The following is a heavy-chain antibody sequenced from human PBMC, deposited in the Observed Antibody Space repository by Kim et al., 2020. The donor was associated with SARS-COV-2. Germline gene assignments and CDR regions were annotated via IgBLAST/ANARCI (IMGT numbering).Heavy chain of an antibody. D-gene: IGHD3-22*01. Sequence: GGSLRLSCAASGFTFSSYDMHWVRQATGKGLEWVSAIGTAGDTYYPGSVKGRFTISRENAKNSLYLQMNSLRAGDTAVYYCARGGRGGYYDSSGYMGRYAFDIWGQGTMVTVSS. CDR1: GFTFSSYD. J-gene: IGHJ3*02. V-gene: IGHV3-13*01. CDR3: ARGGRGGYYDSSGYMGRYAFDI. CDR2: IGTAGDT.